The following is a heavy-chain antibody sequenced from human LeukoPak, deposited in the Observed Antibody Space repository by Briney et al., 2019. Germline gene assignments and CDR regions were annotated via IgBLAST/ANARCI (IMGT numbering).Heavy chain of an antibody. CDR3: AKDRDYGGNSGGYFDL. CDR2: ISGSGFST. J-gene: IGHJ2*01. Sequence: GGSLRLSCAASGFTFSDHYMDWVRQAPGKGLEWVSAISGSGFSTYYADSVKGRFTISRDNSKNTLYLQVNSLRAEDTAVYYCAKDRDYGGNSGGYFDLWGRGTLVTVSS. D-gene: IGHD4-23*01. CDR1: GFTFSDHY. V-gene: IGHV3-23*01.